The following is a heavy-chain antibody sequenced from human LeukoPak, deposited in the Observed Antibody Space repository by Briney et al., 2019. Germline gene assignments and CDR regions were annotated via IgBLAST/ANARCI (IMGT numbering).Heavy chain of an antibody. CDR3: ARDRVECGGSCYQEYFLH. Sequence: ASVKACCKASGYTFTGYYMHWVRRAPGQGLEWMGWINPNSGGTNYAQKFQGRVTMTRDTSISTAYMELSRLGSDDTAVYYCARDRVECGGSCYQEYFLHWGQGTLVTVSS. CDR2: INPNSGGT. D-gene: IGHD2-15*01. CDR1: GYTFTGYY. J-gene: IGHJ1*01. V-gene: IGHV1-2*02.